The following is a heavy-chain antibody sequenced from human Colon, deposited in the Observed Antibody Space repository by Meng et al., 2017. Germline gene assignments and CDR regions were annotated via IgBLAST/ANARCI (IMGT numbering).Heavy chain of an antibody. CDR1: GGSFSGFY. CDR3: ATGLRHGDWFDP. J-gene: IGHJ5*02. CDR2: IDHFGIS. V-gene: IGHV4-34*02. Sequence: QGQKQQGGRGLLKPSETLALTCAVSGGSFSGFYWSWIRQPPGKGLEWIGEIDHFGISNYNSSLKGRLTMSVDTSKKQISLTLTSVTAADTAVYYCATGLRHGDWFDPWGPGTLVTVSS. D-gene: IGHD4-17*01.